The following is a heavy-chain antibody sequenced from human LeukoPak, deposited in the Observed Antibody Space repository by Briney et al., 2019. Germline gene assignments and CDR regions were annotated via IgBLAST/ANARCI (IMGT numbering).Heavy chain of an antibody. CDR2: INTGNGNT. Sequence: GASVKVSCKASGYTFTTYAIHWVRQAPGQSLEWMGWINTGNGNTKYSQNFQGRVTITRDTSASTAYMELRSLRSDDTAVYYCARAPGNLENYHYGMDVWGQGTTVTVSS. V-gene: IGHV1-3*04. J-gene: IGHJ6*02. CDR1: GYTFTTYA. D-gene: IGHD1-14*01. CDR3: ARAPGNLENYHYGMDV.